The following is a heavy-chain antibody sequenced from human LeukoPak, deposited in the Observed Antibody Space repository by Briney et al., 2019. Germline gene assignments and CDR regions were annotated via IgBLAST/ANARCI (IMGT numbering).Heavy chain of an antibody. V-gene: IGHV1-8*01. CDR1: GYTFTSYD. Sequence: ASVKASCKASGYTFTSYDINWVRQATGQGLEWMGWMNPNSGNTGYAQKFQGRVTMTRNTSISTAYMELSSLRSEDTAVYYCAKDRAYYDNSGYGNWGQGTLVTVSP. CDR3: AKDRAYYDNSGYGN. J-gene: IGHJ4*02. D-gene: IGHD3-22*01. CDR2: MNPNSGNT.